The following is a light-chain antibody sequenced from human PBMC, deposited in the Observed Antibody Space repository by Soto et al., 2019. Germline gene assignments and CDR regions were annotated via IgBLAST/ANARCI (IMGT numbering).Light chain of an antibody. CDR3: QQYGSSPSIT. V-gene: IGKV3-20*01. J-gene: IGKJ5*01. CDR2: GAS. Sequence: EVVITQSPATLSVSPGERATLSCSASESVSRNLAWYQQKPGQAPRLLIHGASNRATGIPDRFSGSGSGTDFTLTISRLEPEDFAVYYCQQYGSSPSITFGQGTRLEIK. CDR1: ESVSRN.